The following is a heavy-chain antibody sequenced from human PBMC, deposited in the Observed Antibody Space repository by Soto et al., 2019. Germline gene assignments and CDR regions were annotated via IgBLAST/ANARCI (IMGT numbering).Heavy chain of an antibody. J-gene: IGHJ4*02. D-gene: IGHD3-3*01. V-gene: IGHV3-23*01. CDR3: AKGVDWSGYLAPFDY. CDR1: GFTFSSYA. Sequence: EVQLLESGGGLVQPGGSLRLSCAASGFTFSSYAMSWVRQAPGKGLEWVSVVTGSGDKTYNTDSVKGRFTISRDNSRNTLYLQMNSLRAEDTAVYYCAKGVDWSGYLAPFDYWGQGTLVTVSS. CDR2: VTGSGDKT.